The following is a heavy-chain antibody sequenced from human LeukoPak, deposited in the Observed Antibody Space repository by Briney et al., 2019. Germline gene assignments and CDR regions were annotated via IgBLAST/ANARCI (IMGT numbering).Heavy chain of an antibody. CDR2: IDYNGYT. V-gene: IGHV4-59*11. CDR3: ARLAKCDGDCYSFDF. CDR1: GDSISGHP. D-gene: IGHD2-21*02. J-gene: IGHJ4*02. Sequence: SETLSITCAVSGDSISGHPWSWIRQPPGKGLDYIGFIDYNGYTNYNPSLKSRVTISADTSKNQLSLNLNSVTSADAAVYYCARLAKCDGDCYSFDFWGQGILVAVSS.